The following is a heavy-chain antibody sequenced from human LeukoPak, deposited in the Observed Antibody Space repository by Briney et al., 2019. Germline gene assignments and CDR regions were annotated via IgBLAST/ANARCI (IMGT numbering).Heavy chain of an antibody. Sequence: PGGSLRLSCAASGFTFSSYAMSWVRQAPGKGLAWVSTISGGSGSTYCADSVKGRFTISRDNSKNTLYLQMNSLRDEDTAVYYCAKSGPHHTMIVVVIRLAAFDIWGQGTMVTVSS. J-gene: IGHJ3*02. D-gene: IGHD3-22*01. CDR2: ISGGSGST. V-gene: IGHV3-23*01. CDR3: AKSGPHHTMIVVVIRLAAFDI. CDR1: GFTFSSYA.